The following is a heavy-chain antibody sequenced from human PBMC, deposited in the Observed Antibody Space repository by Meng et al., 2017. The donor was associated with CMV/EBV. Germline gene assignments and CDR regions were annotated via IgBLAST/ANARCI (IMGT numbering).Heavy chain of an antibody. CDR1: GFTFSSYG. V-gene: IGHV3-30*02. Sequence: QGGLVGVGGGLVQPGGSLRLSCAASGFTFSSYGMHWVRQAPGKGLEWVAFIRYDGSNKYYADSVKGRFTISRDNSKNTLYLQMNSLRAEDTAVYYCAKDTGFGGYFDYWGQGTLVTVSS. CDR3: AKDTGFGGYFDY. D-gene: IGHD3-16*01. J-gene: IGHJ4*02. CDR2: IRYDGSNK.